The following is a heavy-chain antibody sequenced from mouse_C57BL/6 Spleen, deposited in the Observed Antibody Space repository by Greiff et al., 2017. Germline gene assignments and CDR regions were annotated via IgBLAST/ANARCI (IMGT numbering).Heavy chain of an antibody. CDR2: ISSGSSTI. D-gene: IGHD2-3*01. J-gene: IGHJ1*03. Sequence: EVKLVESGGGLVKPGGSLKLSCAASGFTFSDYGMHWVRQAPEKGLEWVAYISSGSSTIYYADTVKGRFTISRDNAKNTLFLQMTSLRSEDTAMYYCARGGSYDGYYGYFDVWGTGTTVTVSS. CDR3: ARGGSYDGYYGYFDV. CDR1: GFTFSDYG. V-gene: IGHV5-17*01.